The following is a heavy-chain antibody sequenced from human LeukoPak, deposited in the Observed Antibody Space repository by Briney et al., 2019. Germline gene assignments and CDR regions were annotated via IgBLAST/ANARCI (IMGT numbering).Heavy chain of an antibody. CDR3: AKANPLIVGARAGGPINF. CDR1: GFPFSSYV. Sequence: PGGSLRLSCAASGFPFSSYVMSWVRQAPGKGLEWVSVVYGGGSTYYADSVKGRFTISRDNSKNTLYLQMNSLRTEDTAVYYCAKANPLIVGARAGGPINFWGQGTMVTVSS. J-gene: IGHJ3*01. CDR2: VYGGGST. V-gene: IGHV3-53*05. D-gene: IGHD1-26*01.